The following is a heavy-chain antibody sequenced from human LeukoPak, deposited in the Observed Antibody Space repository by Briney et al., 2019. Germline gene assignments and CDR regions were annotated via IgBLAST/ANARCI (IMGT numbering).Heavy chain of an antibody. Sequence: GGSLRLSCAASGFTFSDYYMSWIRQAPGKGLEWVGFIRSKAYGGTTEYAASVKGRFIISRDDSKSIAYLQMNSLKTEDTAVYYCTRGLCDSSSCQPPDYWGQGTLVTVSS. CDR3: TRGLCDSSSCQPPDY. CDR2: IRSKAYGGTT. CDR1: GFTFSDYY. D-gene: IGHD6-13*01. J-gene: IGHJ4*02. V-gene: IGHV3-49*03.